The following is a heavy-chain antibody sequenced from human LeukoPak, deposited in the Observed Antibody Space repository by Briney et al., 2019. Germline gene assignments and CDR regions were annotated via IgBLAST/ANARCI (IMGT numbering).Heavy chain of an antibody. CDR2: ISGSGGST. CDR1: GFTFGDYA. D-gene: IGHD3-10*01. Sequence: GESLRLSCTVSGFTFGDYAMSWFRQAPGKGLEWVSAISGSGGSTYYADSVKGRFTISRDNSKNTLYLQMNSLRAEDTAVYYCAKCDTYGSGSPLMDVWGKGTTVTVSS. J-gene: IGHJ6*03. V-gene: IGHV3-23*01. CDR3: AKCDTYGSGSPLMDV.